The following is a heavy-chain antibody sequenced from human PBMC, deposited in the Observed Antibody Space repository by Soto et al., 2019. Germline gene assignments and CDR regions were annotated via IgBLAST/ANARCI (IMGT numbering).Heavy chain of an antibody. V-gene: IGHV4-34*01. D-gene: IGHD2-8*02. CDR3: ARDKSTGLFDY. CDR1: GGSFSGYY. CDR2: INHSGSS. J-gene: IGHJ4*02. Sequence: QVQLQQWGAGLLKPSETLSLTCAVYGGSFSGYYWTWIRQPPGTGVEWIGEINHSGSSNYTPSLKSRVTISVDTSKNQFSLKLTSVTAADTAVYYCARDKSTGLFDYWGQGTLVTVSS.